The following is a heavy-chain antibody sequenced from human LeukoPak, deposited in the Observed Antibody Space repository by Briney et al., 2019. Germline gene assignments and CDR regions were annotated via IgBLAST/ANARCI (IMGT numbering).Heavy chain of an antibody. CDR1: GGSISSYY. CDR2: IYTSGST. J-gene: IGHJ6*03. CDR3: ARELYRSSSPIIYYYYYYMDV. V-gene: IGHV4-4*07. D-gene: IGHD6-6*01. Sequence: PSETLSLTCTVSGGSISSYYWSWIRQPAGKGLEWIGRIYTSGSTNYNPSLKSRVTMSVDTSKNQFSLKLSSVTAADTAVYYCARELYRSSSPIIYYYYYYMDVWGKGTTVTVSS.